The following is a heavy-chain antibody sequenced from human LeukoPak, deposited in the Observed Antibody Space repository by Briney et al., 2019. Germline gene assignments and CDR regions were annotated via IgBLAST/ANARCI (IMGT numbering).Heavy chain of an antibody. V-gene: IGHV1-69*13. CDR2: IIPIFGST. CDR1: GGTFNSYA. D-gene: IGHD1-1*01. Sequence: SVKVSCKASGGTFNSYALNWVRQAPGQGLEWMGGIIPIFGSTNYAQKFQGRVTIAADESTSTVYMELSSLTSDDTAVYYCARGFHPQLQVHRYWGQGTLVTVSS. CDR3: ARGFHPQLQVHRY. J-gene: IGHJ4*02.